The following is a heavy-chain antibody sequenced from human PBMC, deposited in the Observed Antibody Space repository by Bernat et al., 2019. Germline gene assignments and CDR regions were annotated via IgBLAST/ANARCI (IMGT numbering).Heavy chain of an antibody. J-gene: IGHJ4*02. CDR3: ARDPQYSSSPCFDY. CDR2: IWYDGSNK. Sequence: QVQLVESGGGVVQPGRSLRLSCAASGFTFSSYGMPWVRQAPGKGLEWVAVIWYDGSNKYYADSVKGRFTISRDNSKNTLYLQMNSLRAEDTAVYYCARDPQYSSSPCFDYWGQGTLVTVSS. D-gene: IGHD6-6*01. CDR1: GFTFSSYG. V-gene: IGHV3-33*01.